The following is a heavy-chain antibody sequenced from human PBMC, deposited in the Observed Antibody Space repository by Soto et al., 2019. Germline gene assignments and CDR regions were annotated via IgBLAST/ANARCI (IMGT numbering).Heavy chain of an antibody. D-gene: IGHD3-3*01. V-gene: IGHV4-34*01. CDR1: GGSVNGYY. CDR3: ATRITVFGLLIPPFDP. Sequence: PSETLSLTCAVYGGSVNGYYWNWIRQPPGKGLEWIGEINHTGGTHYNPSFKSRVTMSVDTAKNQFSLRLSSVTAADTAIYYCATRITVFGLLIPPFDPWGQGTQVNVS. CDR2: INHTGGT. J-gene: IGHJ5*02.